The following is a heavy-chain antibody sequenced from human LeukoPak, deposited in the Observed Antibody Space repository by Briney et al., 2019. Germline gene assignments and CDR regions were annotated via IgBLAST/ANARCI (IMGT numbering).Heavy chain of an antibody. CDR2: INPNSGGT. CDR1: GYTFTSYA. D-gene: IGHD7-27*01. Sequence: GASVNVSCKASGYTFTSYAMNWVRQAPGQGLEWMGWINPNSGGTNYAQRFQGRVTMTWDTSITTAYMDLSRLTSDDTAVYYCARLINGGRALDYWGQGTLVTVSS. J-gene: IGHJ4*02. V-gene: IGHV1-2*02. CDR3: ARLINGGRALDY.